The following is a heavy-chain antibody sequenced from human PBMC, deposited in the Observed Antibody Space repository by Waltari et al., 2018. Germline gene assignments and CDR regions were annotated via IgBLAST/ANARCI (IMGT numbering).Heavy chain of an antibody. Sequence: QVQLVESGGGVVQPGGSLRLSCAASGFTFSSYGMHWVRQAPGKGLEWVAFIRYDGSNKYYAESVKGRFTISRDNSKNTLYLQMNSLRAEDTAVYYACLDYFDYWGQGTLVTVSS. J-gene: IGHJ4*02. CDR3: CLDYFDY. CDR2: IRYDGSNK. CDR1: GFTFSSYG. V-gene: IGHV3-30*02.